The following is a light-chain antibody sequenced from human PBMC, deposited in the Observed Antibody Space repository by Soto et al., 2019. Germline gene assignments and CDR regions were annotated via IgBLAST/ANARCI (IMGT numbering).Light chain of an antibody. J-gene: IGKJ1*01. CDR1: QTITNY. CDR2: AAS. CDR3: QQSYSTPWT. V-gene: IGKV1-39*01. Sequence: DIQMTQSPSSLSASVGDRVTITCRASQTITNYLNWYQQKPGKAPNLLIYAASSLQSGVPSRFSSSGSGTDFTLTISSLQPADFATYYCQQSYSTPWTFGQGTKVDIK.